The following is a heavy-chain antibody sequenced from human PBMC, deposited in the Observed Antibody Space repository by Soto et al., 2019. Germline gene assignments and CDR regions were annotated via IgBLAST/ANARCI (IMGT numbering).Heavy chain of an antibody. J-gene: IGHJ6*02. V-gene: IGHV5-51*01. D-gene: IGHD4-17*01. CDR3: ARSETYGDRYYYGMDV. Sequence: ESLKISCKGSGYSFTSYWIGWVRQMPGKGLEWMGIIYPGDSDTRYSPSFQGQVTISADKSISTAYLQWSSLKASDTAMYYCARSETYGDRYYYGMDVWGQGTTVTVSS. CDR1: GYSFTSYW. CDR2: IYPGDSDT.